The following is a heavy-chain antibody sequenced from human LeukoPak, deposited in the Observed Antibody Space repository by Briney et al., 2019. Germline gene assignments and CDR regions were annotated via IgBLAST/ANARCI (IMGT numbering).Heavy chain of an antibody. J-gene: IGHJ4*02. Sequence: PGGSLRLSCAASGFTFSSYAMHWVRQAPGKGLEWVAVISYDGSNKYYADSVKGRFTISRDNSKNTLYLQMNSLRAEDTAVYYCARDASFLGRLGELSHLDYWGQGTLVTVSS. V-gene: IGHV3-30*04. D-gene: IGHD3-16*02. CDR1: GFTFSSYA. CDR3: ARDASFLGRLGELSHLDY. CDR2: ISYDGSNK.